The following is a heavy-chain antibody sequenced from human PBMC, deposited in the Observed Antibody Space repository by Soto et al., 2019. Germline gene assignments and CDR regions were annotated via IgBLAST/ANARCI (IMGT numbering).Heavy chain of an antibody. CDR1: GYTFTGYY. Sequence: VSVKVSCKASGYTFTGYYMHWVRQAPGQGLEWMGWINPNSGGTNYAQKFQGRVTMTRDTSISTAYMELSRLRSDDTAVYYCAREEDIVVVVAATRTYGMDVWGQGTTVTVSS. D-gene: IGHD2-15*01. V-gene: IGHV1-2*02. CDR3: AREEDIVVVVAATRTYGMDV. CDR2: INPNSGGT. J-gene: IGHJ6*02.